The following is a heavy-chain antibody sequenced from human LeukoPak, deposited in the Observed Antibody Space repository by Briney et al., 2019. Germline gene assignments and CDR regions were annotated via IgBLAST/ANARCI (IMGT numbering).Heavy chain of an antibody. D-gene: IGHD6-13*01. Sequence: PGGSLRLSCAASGFTLSNYWMTWVRQAPGKGLEWVANIKQDGSEEYYVDSVKGRFTISRDNSKNSLYLQMHSLRVEDTAVYYCARTSSTWVYLFDYWGQGTLVTVSS. J-gene: IGHJ4*02. CDR2: IKQDGSEE. CDR1: GFTLSNYW. V-gene: IGHV3-7*01. CDR3: ARTSSTWVYLFDY.